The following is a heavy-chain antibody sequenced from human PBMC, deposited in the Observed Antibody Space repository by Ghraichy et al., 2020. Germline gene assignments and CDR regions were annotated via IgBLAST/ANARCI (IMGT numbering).Heavy chain of an antibody. CDR3: ARGHRSGVVVDYYYYGMDV. D-gene: IGHD3-3*01. CDR2: ISSSSSYI. V-gene: IGHV3-21*01. Sequence: GGSLRLSCAASGFTFSSYSMNWVRQAPGKGLEWVSSISSSSSYIYYADSVKGRFTISRDNAKNSLYLQMNSLRAEDTAVYYCARGHRSGVVVDYYYYGMDVWGQGTTVIVSS. J-gene: IGHJ6*02. CDR1: GFTFSSYS.